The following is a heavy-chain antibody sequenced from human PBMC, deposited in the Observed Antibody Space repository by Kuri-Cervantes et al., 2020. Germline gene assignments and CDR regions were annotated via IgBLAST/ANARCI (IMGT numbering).Heavy chain of an antibody. CDR2: IIPIFGTA. Sequence: SVKVSCKASGYTFTGYYMHWVRQAPGQGLEWMGGIIPIFGTANYAQKFQGRVTITADESTSTAYMELSSLRSEDTAVYYCARELGIGIVGATGYYYGMDVWGQGTTVTVSS. CDR3: ARELGIGIVGATGYYYGMDV. V-gene: IGHV1-69*13. D-gene: IGHD1-26*01. J-gene: IGHJ6*02. CDR1: GYTFTGYY.